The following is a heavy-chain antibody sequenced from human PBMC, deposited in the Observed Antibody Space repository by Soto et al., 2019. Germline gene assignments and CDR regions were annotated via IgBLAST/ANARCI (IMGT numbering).Heavy chain of an antibody. Sequence: QVQLVESGGGVVQPGRSLKLSCAASGFTFSSYAMHWVRQAPGKGLEWVAVISYDGSNKYYADSVKGRFTISRDNSKNTLYLQMNSLRPEDTALYYCTRRGGPHHGPYYFDYWGQGALVTVSS. CDR1: GFTFSSYA. V-gene: IGHV3-30-3*01. J-gene: IGHJ4*02. CDR3: TRRGGPHHGPYYFDY. CDR2: ISYDGSNK. D-gene: IGHD3-16*01.